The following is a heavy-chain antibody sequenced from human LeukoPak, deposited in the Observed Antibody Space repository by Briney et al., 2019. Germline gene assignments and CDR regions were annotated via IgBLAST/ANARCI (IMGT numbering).Heavy chain of an antibody. CDR2: IRNDGSNK. Sequence: QSGGSLRLSCAASGFTFSSYGMHWVRQAPGKGLEWVAFIRNDGSNKYHADSVKGRFTISRDNAKNTLYLQMNSLRAEDTAVYYCASGPVGAPPSRWFDPWGQGTLVTVSS. CDR3: ASGPVGAPPSRWFDP. D-gene: IGHD1-26*01. CDR1: GFTFSSYG. J-gene: IGHJ5*02. V-gene: IGHV3-30*02.